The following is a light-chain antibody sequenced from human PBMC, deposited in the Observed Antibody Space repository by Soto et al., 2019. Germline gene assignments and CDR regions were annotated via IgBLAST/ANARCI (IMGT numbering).Light chain of an antibody. CDR1: SGHSSYA. Sequence: QPVLTQSPSASASLGASVKLTCTLSSGHSSYASAWHQQQPEKGPRYLMKLNSDGSHSKGDGIPDRFSGSSSGAERYLTISSLQSEDEADYYCQTWGSGIYWVFGGGTKLTVL. J-gene: IGLJ3*02. V-gene: IGLV4-69*01. CDR3: QTWGSGIYWV. CDR2: LNSDGSH.